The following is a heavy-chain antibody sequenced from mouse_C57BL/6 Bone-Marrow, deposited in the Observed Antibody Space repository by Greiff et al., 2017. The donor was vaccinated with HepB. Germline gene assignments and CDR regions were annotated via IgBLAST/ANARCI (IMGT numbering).Heavy chain of an antibody. V-gene: IGHV12-3*01. CDR3: AGLRSGYFDV. Sequence: VQLQQSGPGLVKPSQSLFLTCSITGFPITSGYYWIWIRQSPGKPLEWMGYITHSGETFYNPSLQSPISITRETSKNQFFLQLNSVTTEDTAMYYCAGLRSGYFDVWGTGTTVTVSS. CDR1: GFPITSGYY. D-gene: IGHD1-1*01. J-gene: IGHJ1*03. CDR2: ITHSGET.